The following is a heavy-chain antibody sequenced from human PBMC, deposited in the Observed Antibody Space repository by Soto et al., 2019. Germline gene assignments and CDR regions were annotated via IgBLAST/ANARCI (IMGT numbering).Heavy chain of an antibody. CDR3: SRQASDFWSGKPQYYMDV. CDR2: IRSKGNNYAT. Sequence: EVQLVESGGGLVQPGGSLKLSCAASGFTFSGSAMHWVRQASGKGLEWVGRIRSKGNNYATAYGASLKGRFTISRDASKTTAYLQMNSLNHEDTAVYYCSRQASDFWSGKPQYYMDVWGKGTTVTVSS. D-gene: IGHD3-3*01. J-gene: IGHJ6*03. V-gene: IGHV3-73*01. CDR1: GFTFSGSA.